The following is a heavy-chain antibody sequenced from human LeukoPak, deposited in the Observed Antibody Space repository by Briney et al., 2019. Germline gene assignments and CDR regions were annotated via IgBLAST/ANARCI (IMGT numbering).Heavy chain of an antibody. D-gene: IGHD5-12*01. J-gene: IGHJ4*02. Sequence: GGSLRPSCAASGFTFSSYGMHWVRQAPGKGLEWVAFIRYDGSSKYYADSVKGRFTISRDNSKNTLYLQMNSLRAEDTAVYYCANPAGLRLYYFDYWGQGTLVTVSS. CDR3: ANPAGLRLYYFDY. CDR2: IRYDGSSK. CDR1: GFTFSSYG. V-gene: IGHV3-30*02.